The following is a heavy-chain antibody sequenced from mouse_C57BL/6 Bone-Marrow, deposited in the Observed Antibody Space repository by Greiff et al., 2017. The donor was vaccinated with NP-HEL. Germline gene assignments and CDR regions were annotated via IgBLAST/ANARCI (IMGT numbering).Heavy chain of an antibody. CDR1: GYTFTSYW. CDR3: ARSSIAWFAY. V-gene: IGHV1-59*01. J-gene: IGHJ3*01. Sequence: HVQLQQPGAELVRPGTSVKLSCKASGYTFTSYWMHWVKQRPGQGLEWIGVIDPSDSYTNYNQKFKGKATLTVDTSSSTAYMQLSSLTSEDSAVYYCARSSIAWFAYWGQGTLVTVSA. CDR2: IDPSDSYT. D-gene: IGHD2-10*02.